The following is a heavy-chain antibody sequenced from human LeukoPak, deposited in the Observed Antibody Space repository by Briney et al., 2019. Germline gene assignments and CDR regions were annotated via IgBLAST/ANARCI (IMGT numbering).Heavy chain of an antibody. Sequence: SQTLSLTCTVSGGSISSGSNYWSWIRQPAGKGLEWIGRIYTSGSTNYNPSLKSRVTISVDTSKNQFSLKLSSVTAADTAVYYCARDPSSCWRHDALDIWGQGTMVTVSS. CDR3: ARDPSSCWRHDALDI. CDR1: GGSISSGSNY. CDR2: IYTSGST. V-gene: IGHV4-61*02. J-gene: IGHJ3*02. D-gene: IGHD6-19*01.